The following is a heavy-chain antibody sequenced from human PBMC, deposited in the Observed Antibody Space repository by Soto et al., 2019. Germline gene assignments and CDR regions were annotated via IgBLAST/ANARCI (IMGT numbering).Heavy chain of an antibody. CDR2: IWDDGSNK. CDR1: GFTFSSYG. Sequence: QVQLVESGGGVVQPGRSLRLSCAASGFTFSSYGMHWVRQAPGKGLEWVAVIWDDGSNKYYADSVKGRFTISRDNSKNTLYLQMNSLGAEDTAVYYCAREEGSGAGYFDYWGQGTLVTVSS. D-gene: IGHD3-10*01. V-gene: IGHV3-33*01. J-gene: IGHJ4*02. CDR3: AREEGSGAGYFDY.